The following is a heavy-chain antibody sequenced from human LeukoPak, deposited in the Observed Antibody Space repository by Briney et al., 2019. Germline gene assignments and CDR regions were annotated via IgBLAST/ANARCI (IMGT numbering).Heavy chain of an antibody. V-gene: IGHV1-18*01. CDR3: ARRSGRDAFDI. Sequence: ASVKLSRKASGYAFTSCGISWVRQGPGQGLEWMGWISAYNGNTNYAQKHQGRVTMTTDTSTSTAYMELRSVRSDDTAVYYCARRSGRDAFDIWGQGTMVTVSS. CDR1: GYAFTSCG. D-gene: IGHD1-26*01. J-gene: IGHJ3*02. CDR2: ISAYNGNT.